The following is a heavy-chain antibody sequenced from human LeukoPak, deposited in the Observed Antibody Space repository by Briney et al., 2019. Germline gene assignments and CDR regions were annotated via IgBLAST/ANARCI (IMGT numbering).Heavy chain of an antibody. CDR1: GFTFSAYA. D-gene: IGHD3-10*02. CDR3: ARDLHYYVAVDV. CDR2: IGSDNKP. J-gene: IGHJ6*02. V-gene: IGHV3-23*01. Sequence: GGSLRLSCEASGFTFSAYAMTWVRQAPGKGLEWVSSIGSDNKPHYSESVKGRFAISRDNSKNTLFLQLHNLRVEDTALYYCARDLHYYVAVDVWDQGTTVTVSS.